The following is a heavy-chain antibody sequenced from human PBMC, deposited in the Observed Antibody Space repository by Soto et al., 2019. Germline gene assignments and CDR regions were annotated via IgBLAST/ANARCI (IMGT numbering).Heavy chain of an antibody. CDR3: ARGASLRIAVAGIVDY. J-gene: IGHJ4*02. CDR1: GGCMSSSNW. Sequence: PSETLSLTCAVSGGCMSSSNWWSWVRQPPGKGLEWIGEIYHSGSTNYNPSLKSRVTISVDKSKNQFSLKLSSVTAADTAVYYCARGASLRIAVAGIVDYWGQGTLVTVS. CDR2: IYHSGST. V-gene: IGHV4-4*02. D-gene: IGHD6-19*01.